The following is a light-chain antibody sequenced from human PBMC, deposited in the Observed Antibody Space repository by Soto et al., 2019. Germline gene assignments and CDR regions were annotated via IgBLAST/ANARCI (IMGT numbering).Light chain of an antibody. CDR1: QSVSSY. CDR2: DAS. V-gene: IGKV3-11*01. CDR3: QQRSNWPPIT. Sequence: EIVLTQSPVTLSLSPGERATLSCRASQSVSSYLAWYQQKPGQAPRLLIYDASNRATGIPARFSGSGSVTDFTLTIDNLEPEDFAVYYCQQRSNWPPITFGQGTRLETK. J-gene: IGKJ5*01.